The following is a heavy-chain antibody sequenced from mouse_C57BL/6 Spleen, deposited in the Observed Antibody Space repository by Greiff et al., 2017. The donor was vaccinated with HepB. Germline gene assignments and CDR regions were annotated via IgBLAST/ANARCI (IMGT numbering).Heavy chain of an antibody. Sequence: QVQLKQPGAELVMPGASVKLSCKASGYTFTSYWMHWVKQRPGQGLEWIGEIDPSDSYTNYNQKFKGKSTLTVDKSSSTAYMQLSSLTSEDSAVYYCARAPSTVPYWYFDVWGTGTTVTVSS. CDR1: GYTFTSYW. J-gene: IGHJ1*03. D-gene: IGHD1-1*01. V-gene: IGHV1-69*01. CDR2: IDPSDSYT. CDR3: ARAPSTVPYWYFDV.